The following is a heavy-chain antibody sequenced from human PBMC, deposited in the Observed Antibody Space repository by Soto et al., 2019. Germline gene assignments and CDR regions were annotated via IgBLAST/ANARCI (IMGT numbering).Heavy chain of an antibody. Sequence: VQLVESGGGLVKPGGSLRLSCAASGFTFSSYSMHWVRQAPGKGLEWVAVISYDGSNKYYADSVKGRFTISRDNSKNTLYLQMNSLRAEDTAVYYCAKGSNMEYMITFGGVIDDFDYWGQGTLVTVSS. CDR3: AKGSNMEYMITFGGVIDDFDY. CDR1: GFTFSSYS. D-gene: IGHD3-16*02. CDR2: ISYDGSNK. V-gene: IGHV3-30*18. J-gene: IGHJ4*02.